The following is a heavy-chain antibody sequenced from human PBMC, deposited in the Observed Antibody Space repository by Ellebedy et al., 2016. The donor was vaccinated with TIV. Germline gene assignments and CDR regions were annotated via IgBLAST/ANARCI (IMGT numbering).Heavy chain of an antibody. Sequence: GESLKISXAASGFTFSSYDMHWVRQATGKGLEWVSAIGTAGDTYYPGSVKGRFTISRENAKNSLYLQMNSLRAGDTAVYYCAREKSGYDNWGQGTLVTVSS. D-gene: IGHD5-12*01. J-gene: IGHJ4*02. CDR1: GFTFSSYD. V-gene: IGHV3-13*04. CDR3: AREKSGYDN. CDR2: IGTAGDT.